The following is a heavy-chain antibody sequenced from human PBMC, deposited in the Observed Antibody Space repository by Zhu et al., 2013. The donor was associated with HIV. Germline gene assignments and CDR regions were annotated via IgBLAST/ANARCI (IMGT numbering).Heavy chain of an antibody. CDR2: IFHSGDS. CDR1: GGSVSSGTYF. D-gene: IGHD2-8*02. Sequence: QVQLQESGPRLVKPSETLSLTCTVTGGSVSSGTYFWSWIRQPPGKGLEWIGFIFHSGDSNYSPSLKSRVTMSIDTSKNQLSLNLNSVSAADTAVYYCARDPRGTGGIWGFDFWGQGTLVTV. J-gene: IGHJ4*02. V-gene: IGHV4-61*01. CDR3: ARDPRGTGGIWGFDF.